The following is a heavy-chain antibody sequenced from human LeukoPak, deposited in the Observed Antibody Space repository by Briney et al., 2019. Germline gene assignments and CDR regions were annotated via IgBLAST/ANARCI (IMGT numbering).Heavy chain of an antibody. J-gene: IGHJ4*02. CDR3: ARDGPTYYYDSSGFS. D-gene: IGHD3-22*01. Sequence: GRTLRLSCAASGFTFSSYAMHWVRQAPGKGLEWVAVISYDGSNKYYADSVKGRFTISRDNSKKTLYLQMNSLRAEDTAVYYCARDGPTYYYDSSGFSWGQGTLVTVSS. CDR1: GFTFSSYA. CDR2: ISYDGSNK. V-gene: IGHV3-30-3*01.